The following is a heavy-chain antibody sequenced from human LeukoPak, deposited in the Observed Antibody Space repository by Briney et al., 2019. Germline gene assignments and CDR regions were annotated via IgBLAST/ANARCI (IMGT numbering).Heavy chain of an antibody. Sequence: GGSLRLSCAASGFTFSSYAMSWVRQAPGKGPEWVSAISGSGGSTYYADSVKGRFTISRDNSKNTLYLQMNSLRAEDTAVYYCAKSKPFYYYDSSGYYYDFGYWGQGTLVTVSS. D-gene: IGHD3-22*01. V-gene: IGHV3-23*01. CDR3: AKSKPFYYYDSSGYYYDFGY. CDR1: GFTFSSYA. J-gene: IGHJ4*02. CDR2: ISGSGGST.